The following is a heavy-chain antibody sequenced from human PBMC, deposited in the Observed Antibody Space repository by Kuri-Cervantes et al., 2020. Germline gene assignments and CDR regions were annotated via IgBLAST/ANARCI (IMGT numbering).Heavy chain of an antibody. V-gene: IGHV7-4-1*02. J-gene: IGHJ6*03. CDR3: ARTDRITIFGVVIIPDYYYMDV. CDR1: GYTFTSYA. Sequence: ASVKVSCKASGYTFTSYAMNWVRQAPGQGLEWMGWINTNTGNPTYAQGFTGRFVFSLDTSVSTAYLQISSLKAEDTAVYYCARTDRITIFGVVIIPDYYYMDVWGKGTTVTVSS. CDR2: INTNTGNP. D-gene: IGHD3-3*01.